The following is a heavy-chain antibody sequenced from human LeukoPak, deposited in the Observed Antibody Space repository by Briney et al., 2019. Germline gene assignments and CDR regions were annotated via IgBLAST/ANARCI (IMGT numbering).Heavy chain of an antibody. CDR3: ARTRGSHISMAYLDY. Sequence: ASVKVSCKASGYTFTGYYMHWVRQAPGQGLEWMGWINPNSGGTNYAQKFQGRVTVTRDTSISTAYMELSSLRSDDTAVYYCARTRGSHISMAYLDYWGQGTLVTVSS. J-gene: IGHJ4*02. CDR2: INPNSGGT. D-gene: IGHD2/OR15-2a*01. V-gene: IGHV1-2*02. CDR1: GYTFTGYY.